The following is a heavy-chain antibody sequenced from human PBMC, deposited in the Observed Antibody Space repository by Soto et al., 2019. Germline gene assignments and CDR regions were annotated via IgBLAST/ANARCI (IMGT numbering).Heavy chain of an antibody. Sequence: QVQLQQSGPGLVKPSQTLSLTCAISGDSVSSNSAAWNWLRHSPSRGLEWLGRTYYRSKWYNDYVVSVKSRITINPDTSKNPFSLQLNSVSPEDTAVYYCARERGVLSEAFDIWGQGTVVTVSS. CDR3: ARERGVLSEAFDI. J-gene: IGHJ3*02. CDR2: TYYRSKWYN. V-gene: IGHV6-1*01. CDR1: GDSVSSNSAA. D-gene: IGHD3-10*01.